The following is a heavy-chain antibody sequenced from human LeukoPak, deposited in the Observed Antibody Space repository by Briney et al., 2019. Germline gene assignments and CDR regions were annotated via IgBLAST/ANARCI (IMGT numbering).Heavy chain of an antibody. D-gene: IGHD5-18*01. CDR3: ARATWIQLWSFDY. V-gene: IGHV1-3*01. CDR1: GYTFTSYA. Sequence: ASVKVSCKASGYTFTSYAMHWVRQASGQRLEWMGWINAGNGNTKYSQKFQGRVTITRDTSASTAYMELSSLRSEDTAVYYCARATWIQLWSFDYWGQGTLVTVSS. J-gene: IGHJ4*02. CDR2: INAGNGNT.